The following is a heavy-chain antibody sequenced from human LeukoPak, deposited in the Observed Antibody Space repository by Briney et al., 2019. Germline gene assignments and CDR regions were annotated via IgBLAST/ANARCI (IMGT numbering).Heavy chain of an antibody. D-gene: IGHD5-24*01. Sequence: GGSLRLSCAASGFMFSGYSMNWVRQAPGKELEWVSSISSSSSYIFYADSVKGRFTISRDNAKNSLYLQMNSLRAEDTAVYYCAREGSKNGYNFPIDYWGQGTLVTVSS. CDR2: ISSSSSYI. CDR3: AREGSKNGYNFPIDY. J-gene: IGHJ4*02. CDR1: GFMFSGYS. V-gene: IGHV3-21*01.